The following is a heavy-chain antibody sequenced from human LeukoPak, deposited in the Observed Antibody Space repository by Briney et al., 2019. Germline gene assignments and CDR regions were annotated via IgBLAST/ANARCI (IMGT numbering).Heavy chain of an antibody. CDR1: GGSISSSSYY. J-gene: IGHJ5*02. Sequence: PSETLSLTCTVSGGSISSSSYYWGWIRQPPGKGLEWIGEINHSGSTNYNPSLKSRVTISVDTSKNQFSLKLSSVTAADTAVYYCARRGRYYYGSGSYYTSHGGGRNWFDPWGQGTLVTVSS. CDR3: ARRGRYYYGSGSYYTSHGGGRNWFDP. D-gene: IGHD3-10*01. V-gene: IGHV4-39*07. CDR2: INHSGST.